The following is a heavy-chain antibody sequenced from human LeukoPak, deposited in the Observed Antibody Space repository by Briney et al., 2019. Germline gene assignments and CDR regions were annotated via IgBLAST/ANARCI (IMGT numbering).Heavy chain of an antibody. D-gene: IGHD3-22*01. V-gene: IGHV1-24*01. CDR3: ATDLGSSGYYKNFDY. CDR1: GYTLTELS. Sequence: ASVKVSCKVSGYTLTELSMHWVRQAPGKGLEWMGGFDPEDGETIYAQKFQGRVTMTEDTSTDTSYMEVSSLRSEDTAVYYCATDLGSSGYYKNFDYWGQGTLVTVSS. CDR2: FDPEDGET. J-gene: IGHJ4*02.